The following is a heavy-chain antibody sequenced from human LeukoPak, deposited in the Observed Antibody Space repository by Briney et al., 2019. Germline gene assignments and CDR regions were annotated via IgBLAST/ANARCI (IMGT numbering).Heavy chain of an antibody. CDR1: GGSISSYY. CDR3: AREEFLEWSEEPRLDTRPAFDI. Sequence: SETLSLTCTVSGGSISSYYWSWIRQPAGKGLEWIGRIYTSGSTNYNPSLKSRVTMSVDTSKNQFSLKLSSVTAADTALYYCAREEFLEWSEEPRLDTRPAFDIWGQGTMVTVSS. CDR2: IYTSGST. J-gene: IGHJ3*02. D-gene: IGHD3-3*01. V-gene: IGHV4-4*07.